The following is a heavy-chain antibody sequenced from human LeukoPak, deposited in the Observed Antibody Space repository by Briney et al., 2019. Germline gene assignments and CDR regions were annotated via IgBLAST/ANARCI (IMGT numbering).Heavy chain of an antibody. CDR2: SAGSGGST. CDR1: GFTFPRHA. V-gene: IGHV3-23*01. D-gene: IGHD3-22*01. J-gene: IGHJ4*02. CDR3: AQEHFDTSGYYSRFDN. Sequence: PGGSLRLSCAASGFTFPRHAMSWVRQAPGKGLEWVASSAGSGGSTHYADSVKGRFTISRDNSQITVFLHMNSLRADGTAVYYCAQEHFDTSGYYSRFDNWGQGILVTVSS.